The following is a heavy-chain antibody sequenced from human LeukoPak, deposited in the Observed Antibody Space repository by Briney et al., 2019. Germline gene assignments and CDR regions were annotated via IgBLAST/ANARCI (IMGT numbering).Heavy chain of an antibody. CDR2: IIPIFGTA. D-gene: IGHD1-26*01. Sequence: ASVKVSCKASGGTFSSYAISWVRQAPGQGLEWMGGIIPIFGTANYAQKFQGRVTITADKSTSTAYMELSSLRSEDTAVYYCARDGFYWYSGSYSRQGDAFDIWGQGTMVTVSS. V-gene: IGHV1-69*06. CDR1: GGTFSSYA. J-gene: IGHJ3*02. CDR3: ARDGFYWYSGSYSRQGDAFDI.